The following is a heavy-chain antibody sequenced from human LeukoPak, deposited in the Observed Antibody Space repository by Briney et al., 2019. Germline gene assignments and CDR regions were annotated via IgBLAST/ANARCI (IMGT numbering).Heavy chain of an antibody. CDR2: ISSSSSAM. Sequence: GGSLRLSCAASGFTFSSYAMSWVRQAPGKGLEWVSYISSSSSAMYYADSMKGRFTISRDNAKNSLYLQMNNLRDEDTAVYYCARGSGNSFDYWGQGALVTVSS. CDR1: GFTFSSYA. V-gene: IGHV3-48*02. J-gene: IGHJ4*02. D-gene: IGHD3-10*01. CDR3: ARGSGNSFDY.